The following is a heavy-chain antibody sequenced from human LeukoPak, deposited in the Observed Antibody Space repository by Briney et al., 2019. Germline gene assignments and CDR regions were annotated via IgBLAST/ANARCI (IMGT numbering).Heavy chain of an antibody. Sequence: GGSLRLSCAASGFTFSSYGMHWVRQAPGKGLEWVAVISYDGSNKYYADSVKGRFTISRDNAKNSLYLQMNSLRAEDTAVYYCARVRGSYSLDYWGQGTLVTVSS. J-gene: IGHJ4*02. CDR3: ARVRGSYSLDY. CDR2: ISYDGSNK. CDR1: GFTFSSYG. V-gene: IGHV3-30*03. D-gene: IGHD3-16*01.